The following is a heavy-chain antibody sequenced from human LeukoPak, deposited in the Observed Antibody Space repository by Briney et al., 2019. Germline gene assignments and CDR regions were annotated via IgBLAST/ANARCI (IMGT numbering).Heavy chain of an antibody. D-gene: IGHD3-3*01. CDR1: GGSISSYY. V-gene: IGHV4-59*08. CDR3: AASRFLEWLPDY. Sequence: PSETLSLTCTVSGGSISSYYWSWIRQPPGKGLEWIGCIYYSGSTNYNPSLKSRVTISVDTSKNQFSLKLSSVTAADTAVYYCAASRFLEWLPDYWGQGTLVTVSS. CDR2: IYYSGST. J-gene: IGHJ4*02.